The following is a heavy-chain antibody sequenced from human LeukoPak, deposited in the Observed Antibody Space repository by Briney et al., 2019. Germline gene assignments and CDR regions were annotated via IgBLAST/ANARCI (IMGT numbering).Heavy chain of an antibody. J-gene: IGHJ4*02. CDR2: INPNSGGT. CDR3: ARDSSTWRTLNSIKIDY. V-gene: IGHV1-2*06. Sequence: ASVKVSCKASGYTFTSYAMHWVRQAPGQGLEWMGRINPNSGGTNSAQKFQGRVTMTRDTSISTAYMELSRLRSDDTAVYYCARDSSTWRTLNSIKIDYWGQGTLVTVSS. CDR1: GYTFTSYA. D-gene: IGHD6-13*01.